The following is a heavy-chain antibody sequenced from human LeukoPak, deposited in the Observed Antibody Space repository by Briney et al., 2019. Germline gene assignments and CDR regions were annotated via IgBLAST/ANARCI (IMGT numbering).Heavy chain of an antibody. CDR2: INPNTGDT. J-gene: IGHJ5*02. CDR1: GYTFTGYY. D-gene: IGHD3-3*01. V-gene: IGHV1-2*02. CDR3: ARDYDLNWFDP. Sequence: ASVKVSCKASGYTFTGYYMHWVRQAPGQGLEWMGWINPNTGDTNYAQKFQGRVTMTRDTSSSTAYMELSRLRSDDTAMYYCARDYDLNWFDPWGQGTLVTVSS.